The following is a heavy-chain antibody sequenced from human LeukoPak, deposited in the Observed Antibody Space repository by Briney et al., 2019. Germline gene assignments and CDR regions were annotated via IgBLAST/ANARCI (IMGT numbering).Heavy chain of an antibody. CDR2: IIPIFGTA. CDR3: ASSSENSVEVFDY. Sequence: SVKVSCKASGGTFSSYSISWVRQAPGQGLEWMGGIIPIFGTANYAQKFQGRVTITTDESTSTAYMELSSLRSEDTAVYYCASSSENSVEVFDYWGQGTLVTVSS. V-gene: IGHV1-69*05. CDR1: GGTFSSYS. J-gene: IGHJ4*02. D-gene: IGHD6-6*01.